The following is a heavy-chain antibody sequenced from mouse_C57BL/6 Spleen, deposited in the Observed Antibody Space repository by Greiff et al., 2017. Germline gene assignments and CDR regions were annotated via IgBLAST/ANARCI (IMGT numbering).Heavy chain of an antibody. CDR2: IDPEDGDT. CDR3: TTNYGSSHWYFDV. Sequence: VQLKESGAELVRPGASVKLSCPASGFNIKDHYMHWVKQRPEQGLEWIGRIDPEDGDTEYAPKFQGKATMTADTSSNTAYLQRSSLTSEDTSVYYCTTNYGSSHWYFDVWGTGTTVTVSS. D-gene: IGHD1-1*01. V-gene: IGHV14-1*01. CDR1: GFNIKDHY. J-gene: IGHJ1*03.